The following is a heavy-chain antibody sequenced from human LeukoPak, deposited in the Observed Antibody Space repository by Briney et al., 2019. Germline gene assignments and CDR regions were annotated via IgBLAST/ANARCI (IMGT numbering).Heavy chain of an antibody. V-gene: IGHV3-15*01. J-gene: IGHJ4*02. CDR1: GITFSDAW. CDR2: LKSETDGGTS. D-gene: IGHD1-1*01. CDR3: IANLDY. Sequence: GGSLRLSCEASGITFSDAWMSWVRQAPGKGLEWVGLLKSETDGGTSDYAAPVKGRFTVSRNDSENTLFLQMDSLNIDDTAVYYCIANLDYWGQGTLVTVSS.